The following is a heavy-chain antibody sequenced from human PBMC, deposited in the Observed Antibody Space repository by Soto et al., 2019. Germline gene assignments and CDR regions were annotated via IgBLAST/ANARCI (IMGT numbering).Heavy chain of an antibody. CDR2: ISYDGSNK. D-gene: IGHD3-10*01. CDR1: GFTFSSYA. Sequence: SLRLSCAASGFTFSSYAMHWVRQAPGKGLEWVAVISYDGSNKYYADSVKGRFTISRDNSKNTLYLQMNSLRAEDTAVYYCARDITMVRGVRFEEGYYYGMDVWGQGTTVTVSS. CDR3: ARDITMVRGVRFEEGYYYGMDV. V-gene: IGHV3-30-3*01. J-gene: IGHJ6*02.